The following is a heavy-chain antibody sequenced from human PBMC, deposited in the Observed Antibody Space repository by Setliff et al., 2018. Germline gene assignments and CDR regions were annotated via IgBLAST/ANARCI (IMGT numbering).Heavy chain of an antibody. CDR2: IYTGEDTT. D-gene: IGHD3-16*02. CDR1: GFTFRSYA. CDR3: AKSPVRFGIVIVIPSYFDS. V-gene: IGHV3-23*03. J-gene: IGHJ4*02. Sequence: SCAASGFTFRSYAMNWVRQAPGKGLEWVSVIYTGEDTTYYADSVKGRFTVSRDNAKNTLXXQMXXXXXXXXAIYYCAKSPVRFGIVIVIPSYFDSWGPGTLVTVSS.